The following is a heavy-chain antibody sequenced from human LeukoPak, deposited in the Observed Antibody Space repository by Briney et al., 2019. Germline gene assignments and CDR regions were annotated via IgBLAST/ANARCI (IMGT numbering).Heavy chain of an antibody. Sequence: GGSLRLSCAASGFTFSSYSMNWVRQAPGKGLEWVSSISSSSSYIYYADSVKGRFTISRDNAKNSLYLQMNSLRAEGTAVYYCARDLRRYFDYWGQGTLVTVSS. J-gene: IGHJ4*02. CDR3: ARDLRRYFDY. V-gene: IGHV3-21*01. CDR1: GFTFSSYS. CDR2: ISSSSSYI.